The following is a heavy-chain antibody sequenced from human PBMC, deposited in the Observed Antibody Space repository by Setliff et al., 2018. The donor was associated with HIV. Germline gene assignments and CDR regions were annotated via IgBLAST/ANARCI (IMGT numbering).Heavy chain of an antibody. CDR1: GYDFRRYG. CDR3: VRGVQSPPHYSYYYMDV. CDR2: ISPQNGKT. J-gene: IGHJ6*03. Sequence: VKVSCKTSGYDFRRYGIAWVRQVPGHGLEWMGWISPQNGKTKYAQRFQGKVTITADKSTSTAYMELTSLRFDDTAMYYCVRGVQSPPHYSYYYMDVWGEGTMVTVSS. D-gene: IGHD3-3*01. V-gene: IGHV1-18*01.